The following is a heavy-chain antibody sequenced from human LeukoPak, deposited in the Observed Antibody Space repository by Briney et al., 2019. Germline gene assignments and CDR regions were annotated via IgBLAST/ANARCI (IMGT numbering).Heavy chain of an antibody. Sequence: GGSLRLSCAASGFSFSSYAMSWVRQAPGKGLEWVSAISAGGASTYYAGSVKGRFTISRDNSIHTPYVQMNGLRAEDTVVYYCAKRYFGNYYFDFWGQGTLVTVSS. CDR3: AKRYFGNYYFDF. CDR1: GFSFSSYA. CDR2: ISAGGAST. D-gene: IGHD3-10*01. J-gene: IGHJ4*02. V-gene: IGHV3-23*01.